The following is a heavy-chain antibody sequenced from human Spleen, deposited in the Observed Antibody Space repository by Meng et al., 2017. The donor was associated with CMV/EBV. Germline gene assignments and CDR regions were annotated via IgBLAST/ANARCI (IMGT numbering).Heavy chain of an antibody. V-gene: IGHV3-33*06. CDR1: GGTFSSYG. CDR3: AKGVLHYYYAMDV. J-gene: IGHJ6*02. Sequence: SCKASGGTFSSYGMHWVRQAPGKGLEWVAVIWYDGSNKYYADSVKGRFTISRDNSENTLYLQMNSLRVEDTAVYYCAKGVLHYYYAMDVWGQGTTVTVSS. D-gene: IGHD2-8*01. CDR2: IWYDGSNK.